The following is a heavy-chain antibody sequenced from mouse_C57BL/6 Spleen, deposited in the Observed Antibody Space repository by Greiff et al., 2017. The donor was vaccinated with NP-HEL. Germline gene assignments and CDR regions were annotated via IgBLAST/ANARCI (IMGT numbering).Heavy chain of an antibody. Sequence: VQLKESGGGLVKPGGSLKLSCAASGFTFSSYAMSWVRQTPEKRLEWVATISDGGSYTYYPDNVKGRFTISRDNAKNNLYLQMSHLKSEDTAMYYCARDRGMAMDYWGQGTSVTVSS. CDR2: ISDGGSYT. CDR1: GFTFSSYA. V-gene: IGHV5-4*01. CDR3: ARDRGMAMDY. D-gene: IGHD2-10*02. J-gene: IGHJ4*01.